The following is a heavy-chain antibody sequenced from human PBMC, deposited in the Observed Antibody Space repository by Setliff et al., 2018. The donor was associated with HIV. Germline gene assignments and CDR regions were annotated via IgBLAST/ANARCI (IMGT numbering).Heavy chain of an antibody. V-gene: IGHV4-34*01. J-gene: IGHJ4*02. Sequence: PSETLSLTCAVYGESFSDYYWSWIRQPPGKGLEWIGYIYNTGSTYHSPSLESRVTISIDTSKNQFSLKLSSVTAADTAVYFCARGRGSSSSWPIDYWGQGTLVTVSS. CDR3: ARGRGSSSSWPIDY. CDR2: IYNTGST. CDR1: GESFSDYY. D-gene: IGHD6-13*01.